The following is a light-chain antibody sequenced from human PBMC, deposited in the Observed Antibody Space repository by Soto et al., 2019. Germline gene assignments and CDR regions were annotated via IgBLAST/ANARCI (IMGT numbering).Light chain of an antibody. CDR1: RSVSSSS. J-gene: IGKJ5*01. CDR2: GAS. Sequence: EIVLTQSPGTLSLSPGERATLSCRASRSVSSSSLAWYRQRPGQAPSLLIYGASRRATGIPDRFSGSGSGTDFTLVISRLEPEDVAVYYCQQYGRSPPITFGQGTRLDIK. CDR3: QQYGRSPPIT. V-gene: IGKV3-20*01.